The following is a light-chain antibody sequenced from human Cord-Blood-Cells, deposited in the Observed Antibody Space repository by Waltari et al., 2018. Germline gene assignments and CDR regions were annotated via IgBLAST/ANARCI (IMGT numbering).Light chain of an antibody. V-gene: IGLV1-40*01. CDR3: QSYDSSLSGSKV. J-gene: IGLJ2*01. CDR2: GNS. Sequence: QSVLTQPPSVSGAPGQMVTISCTGSSSNIVAGYDVHWYQQLPGTAPKLLIYGNSNRPSGVPDRFSGSKSGTSASLAITGLQAEDEADYYCQSYDSSLSGSKVFGGGTKLTVL. CDR1: SSNIVAGYD.